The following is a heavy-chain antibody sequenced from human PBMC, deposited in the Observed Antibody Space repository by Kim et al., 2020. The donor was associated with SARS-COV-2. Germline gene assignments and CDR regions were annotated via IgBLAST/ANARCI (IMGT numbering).Heavy chain of an antibody. D-gene: IGHD3-10*01. CDR3: TSGDAHAFDI. Sequence: GGSLRLSCAASGFTFSSYWMHWVRQAPGKGLVWVSRINSDGSSTSSADSVKGRLSISRDNAKSTLYLQMNSLRAEDTAVYYCTSGDAHAFDILGQGTMVT. CDR1: GFTFSSYW. CDR2: INSDGSST. V-gene: IGHV3-74*01. J-gene: IGHJ3*02.